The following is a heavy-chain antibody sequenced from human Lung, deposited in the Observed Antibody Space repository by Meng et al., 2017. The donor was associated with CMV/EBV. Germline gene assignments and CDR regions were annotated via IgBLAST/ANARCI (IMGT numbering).Heavy chain of an antibody. Sequence: ASXXVSCKASGYRFSAHYMHWVRQAPGQGLEWMGWINPNNGGTKYAQKFQGRVTMTRDTSISTVYMELSRLRSEDTAVYFCVRDLFQFVDDWGQGTQVTVSS. J-gene: IGHJ4*02. V-gene: IGHV1-2*02. CDR1: GYRFSAHY. CDR3: VRDLFQFVDD. CDR2: INPNNGGT. D-gene: IGHD3-3*01.